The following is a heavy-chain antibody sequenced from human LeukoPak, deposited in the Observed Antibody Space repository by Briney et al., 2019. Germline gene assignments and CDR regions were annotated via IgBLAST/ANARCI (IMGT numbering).Heavy chain of an antibody. Sequence: GGSLRLSCAASGFTVSSNYMSWVRQAPGKGLEWVSVIYSGGSTYYADSVKGRFTISRDNSKNTLYLQMNSLRAEDTAVYYCASPSWKNEYYFDYWGQGTLVTVSS. CDR3: ASPSWKNEYYFDY. D-gene: IGHD1/OR15-1a*01. CDR2: IYSGGST. V-gene: IGHV3-66*01. CDR1: GFTVSSNY. J-gene: IGHJ4*02.